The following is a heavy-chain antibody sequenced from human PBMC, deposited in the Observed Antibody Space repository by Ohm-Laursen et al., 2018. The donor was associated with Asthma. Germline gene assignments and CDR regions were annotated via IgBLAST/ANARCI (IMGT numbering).Heavy chain of an antibody. CDR2: ISGSGGST. J-gene: IGHJ2*01. Sequence: SLRLSCAASGFTFSSYAMSWVRQAPGKGLEWVSAISGSGGSTYYADSVKGRFTISRDNSKNTLYLQMNSLRAEDTAVYYCAEDGEYYYDSSGPRDWYFDLWGRGTLVTVSS. D-gene: IGHD3-22*01. V-gene: IGHV3-23*01. CDR1: GFTFSSYA. CDR3: AEDGEYYYDSSGPRDWYFDL.